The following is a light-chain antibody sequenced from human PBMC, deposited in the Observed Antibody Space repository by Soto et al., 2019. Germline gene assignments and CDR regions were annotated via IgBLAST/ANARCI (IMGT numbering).Light chain of an antibody. CDR1: SSDVGGYNY. Sequence: QSVLTQPASVSGSPGQSITISCTGTSSDVGGYNYVSWYQQHPDKAPKLMIYDVSNRPSGVSNRFSGSKSGNTASLTISGLQAEDEADYYCCSYTSSSTRVFGTGTKVT. V-gene: IGLV2-14*01. CDR2: DVS. J-gene: IGLJ1*01. CDR3: CSYTSSSTRV.